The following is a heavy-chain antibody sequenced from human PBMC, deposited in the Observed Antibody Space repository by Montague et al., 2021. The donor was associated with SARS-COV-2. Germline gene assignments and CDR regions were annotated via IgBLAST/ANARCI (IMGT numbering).Heavy chain of an antibody. J-gene: IGHJ5*02. D-gene: IGHD2-21*01. CDR1: GGSISSGSYS. CDR3: ARGTSTCGCFRRFDH. Sequence: SETLSLTCTVSGGSISSGSYSWGWIRQPPGKGLEWIGCIFHSGSTYYNPSLQSRVTISVDKSKKQLSLRLTSVTAADTAVYYCARGTSTCGCFRRFDHWGQGTLVTVSS. CDR2: IFHSGST. V-gene: IGHV4-39*07.